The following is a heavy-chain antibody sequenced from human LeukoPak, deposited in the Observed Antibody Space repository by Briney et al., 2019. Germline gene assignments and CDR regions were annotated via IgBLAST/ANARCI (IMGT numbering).Heavy chain of an antibody. D-gene: IGHD6-19*01. V-gene: IGHV1-18*01. CDR1: GYTFTNYG. J-gene: IGHJ5*02. CDR2: ISAYNGNT. Sequence: GASVKVSCKASGYTFTNYGISRVRQAPGQGLEWMGWISAYNGNTKYVQKFQGRVTMATDTSTWTAYMELRSLRSDDTAVYYCARDGLAVAGSWFDPWGQGTLVTVSS. CDR3: ARDGLAVAGSWFDP.